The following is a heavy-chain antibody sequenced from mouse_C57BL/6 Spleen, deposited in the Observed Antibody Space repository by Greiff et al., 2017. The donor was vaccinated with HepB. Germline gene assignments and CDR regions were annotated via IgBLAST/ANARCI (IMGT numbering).Heavy chain of an antibody. CDR1: GFTFSSYA. D-gene: IGHD2-1*01. CDR3: ARDTQRGNGGFAY. V-gene: IGHV5-4*01. J-gene: IGHJ3*01. CDR2: ISDGGSYT. Sequence: EVKLVESGGGLVKPGGSLKLSCAASGFTFSSYAMSWVRQTPEKRLEWVATISDGGSYTYYPDNVKGRCTIFRDNAKNNLYLQMSHLKSEDTAMYYCARDTQRGNGGFAYWGQGTLVTVSA.